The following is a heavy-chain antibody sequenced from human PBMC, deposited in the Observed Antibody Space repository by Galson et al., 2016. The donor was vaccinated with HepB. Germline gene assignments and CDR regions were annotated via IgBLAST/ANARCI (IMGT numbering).Heavy chain of an antibody. CDR3: ARSDTSGFYFTFWD. D-gene: IGHD3-22*01. V-gene: IGHV1-46*01. J-gene: IGHJ4*02. CDR2: INPRGGST. Sequence: SVKVSCKASGYTFTSDYLHWVRQAPGQGLEWMGIINPRGGSTNYAQQFQGRVTMTRDTSTSTVYMERSSLRSEDTAIYYFARSDTSGFYFTFWDWGQGTLVTVSS. CDR1: GYTFTSDY.